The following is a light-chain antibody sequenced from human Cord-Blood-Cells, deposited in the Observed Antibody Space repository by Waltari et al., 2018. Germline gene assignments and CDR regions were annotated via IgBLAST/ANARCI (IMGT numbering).Light chain of an antibody. CDR3: SSYTSSSTLV. J-gene: IGLJ2*01. Sequence: QSALTQPASVSGSPGQSITISCTGTSSDVGGYNYVSWCQQHPGKAPKLMIYDVSNRPSGVSNRFSGSKSGNTASLTISGLKAEDEADYYCSSYTSSSTLVFGGGTKLTVL. CDR1: SSDVGGYNY. V-gene: IGLV2-14*01. CDR2: DVS.